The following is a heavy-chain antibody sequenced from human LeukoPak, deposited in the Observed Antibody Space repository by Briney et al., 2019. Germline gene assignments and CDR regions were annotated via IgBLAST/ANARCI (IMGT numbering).Heavy chain of an antibody. CDR1: GYTFTDYY. CDR2: INPNSGGT. D-gene: IGHD1-14*01. CDR3: ARVLARYGNLDY. J-gene: IGHJ4*02. V-gene: IGHV1-2*02. Sequence: ASVKVSCKASGYTFTDYYIHWVRQAPGQGLEWMGWINPNSGGTNYTQKFQGRVTMTRDTSISTAYLELNRLTSDDTAVFYCARVLARYGNLDYWGQGILVTVSS.